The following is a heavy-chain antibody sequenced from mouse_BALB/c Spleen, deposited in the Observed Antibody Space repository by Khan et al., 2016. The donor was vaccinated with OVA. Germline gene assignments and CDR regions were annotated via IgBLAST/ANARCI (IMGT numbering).Heavy chain of an antibody. CDR2: IIYTGYT. V-gene: IGHV3-8*02. D-gene: IGHD2-14*01. CDR3: ARSAYRYAFVY. CDR1: GDSITTGY. J-gene: IGHJ3*01. Sequence: EVQLQESGPSLVKPSQTLSLTCSVTGDSITTGYWNWIRKFPGNKLEYMGYIIYTGYTYYNPPLNSRISITRHTSNNQYYLQLNTVTDEDTATYYCARSAYRYAFVYWGQGTLVTVSA.